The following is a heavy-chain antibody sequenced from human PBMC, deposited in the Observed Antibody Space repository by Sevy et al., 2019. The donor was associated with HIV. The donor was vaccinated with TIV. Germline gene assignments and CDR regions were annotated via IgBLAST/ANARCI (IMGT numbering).Heavy chain of an antibody. D-gene: IGHD3-10*01. J-gene: IGHJ6*02. Sequence: GGSLRLSCTAFGFTFSTYAMYWVRQAPGKGLEWVAVISDDGNNKDYADSVKGRFTISRDNSKNTLYLQMNSLRADDTAVYYCARDGARITMVQGVMAYYHGMDVWGQGTTVTVSS. CDR2: ISDDGNNK. V-gene: IGHV3-30*04. CDR3: ARDGARITMVQGVMAYYHGMDV. CDR1: GFTFSTYA.